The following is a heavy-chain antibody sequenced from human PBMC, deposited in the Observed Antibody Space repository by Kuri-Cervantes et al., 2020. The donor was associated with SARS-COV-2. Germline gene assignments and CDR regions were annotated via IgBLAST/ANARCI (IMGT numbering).Heavy chain of an antibody. CDR3: ARRGASGTHQY. CDR1: GYSFTSYW. Sequence: GGSLRLSCKGSGYSFTSYWVGWVRQMPGKGLGWMGIIYPGDSYTNYSPSFQGHVTISADKSISSAYLQWSSLKASDTAIYYCARRGASGTHQYWGQGTLVTVSS. D-gene: IGHD3-10*01. V-gene: IGHV5-10-1*01. CDR2: IYPGDSYT. J-gene: IGHJ4*02.